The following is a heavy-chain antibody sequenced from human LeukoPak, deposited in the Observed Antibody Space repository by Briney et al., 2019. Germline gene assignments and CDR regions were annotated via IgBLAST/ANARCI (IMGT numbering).Heavy chain of an antibody. D-gene: IGHD1-26*01. J-gene: IGHJ4*02. V-gene: IGHV3-30*18. CDR3: AKDLLPYSGSYYSFDY. Sequence: GGSLRLSCAASGFTFSSYGMHWVRQAPGKGLEWVAVISYDGSNKYYADSVKGRFTISRDNSKNTLYLQMNSLRAEDTAVYYCAKDLLPYSGSYYSFDYWGQGTLVTVSS. CDR2: ISYDGSNK. CDR1: GFTFSSYG.